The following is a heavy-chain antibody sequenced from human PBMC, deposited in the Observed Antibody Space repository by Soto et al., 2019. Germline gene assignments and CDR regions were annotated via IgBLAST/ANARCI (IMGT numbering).Heavy chain of an antibody. D-gene: IGHD3-10*01. Sequence: SETLSLTCAVYGGSFSGYYWSWIRQPPGKGLEWIGEINHSGSTNYNPSLKSRVTISVDTSKNQFSLKLSSVTAADTAVYYCARGYPRSTRWNSSGSYYNAYFDYWGQGTLVTVSS. J-gene: IGHJ4*02. CDR2: INHSGST. CDR3: ARGYPRSTRWNSSGSYYNAYFDY. V-gene: IGHV4-34*01. CDR1: GGSFSGYY.